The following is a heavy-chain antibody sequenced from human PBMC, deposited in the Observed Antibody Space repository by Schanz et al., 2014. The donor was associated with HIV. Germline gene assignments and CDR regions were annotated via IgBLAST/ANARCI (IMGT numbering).Heavy chain of an antibody. D-gene: IGHD3-22*01. CDR2: ISYDGSNK. CDR3: ARDVSHDSSGHYSDYYYGMDV. CDR1: GFTFSSYG. Sequence: QVQLVESGGGVVQPGRSLRLSCAASGFTFSSYGMHWVRQASGKGLEWGEVISYDGSNKNYADSVKGRFTISRDNSKSTLYLQLNSLRAEDTAVYYCARDVSHDSSGHYSDYYYGMDVWGQGTTVTVSS. V-gene: IGHV3-30*03. J-gene: IGHJ6*02.